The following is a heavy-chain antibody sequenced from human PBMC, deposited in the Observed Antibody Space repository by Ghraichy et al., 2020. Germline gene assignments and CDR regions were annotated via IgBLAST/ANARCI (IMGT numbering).Heavy chain of an antibody. J-gene: IGHJ4*02. D-gene: IGHD2-2*02. Sequence: GGSLRLSCAASGFTFSSYAMHWVRQAPGKGLEYVSAISSNGGSTYYANSVKGRFTISRDNSKNTLYLQMGSLRAEDMAVYYCARDPAGRYCSSTRCYTRGIGAAGYVDYCGQRTLVTVSS. CDR3: ARDPAGRYCSSTRCYTRGIGAAGYVDY. CDR2: ISSNGGST. CDR1: GFTFSSYA. V-gene: IGHV3-64*01.